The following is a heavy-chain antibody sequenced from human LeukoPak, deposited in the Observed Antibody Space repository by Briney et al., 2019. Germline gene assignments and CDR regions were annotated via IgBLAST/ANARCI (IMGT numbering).Heavy chain of an antibody. CDR2: ISGSGIK. Sequence: GGSLRLSCAASRFTFSSYEMNWVRQAPGKGLEWVSYISGSGIKHYADSVKGRFTISSDNSKSTLYLQINSLRAEDTAVYYCASRNYYLDHWGQGALVTVSS. D-gene: IGHD3-10*01. CDR3: ASRNYYLDH. V-gene: IGHV3-48*03. J-gene: IGHJ4*02. CDR1: RFTFSSYE.